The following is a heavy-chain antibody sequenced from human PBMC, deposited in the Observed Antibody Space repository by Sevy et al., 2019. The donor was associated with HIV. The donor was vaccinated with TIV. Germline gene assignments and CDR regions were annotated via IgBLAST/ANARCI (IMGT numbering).Heavy chain of an antibody. CDR3: ARDRAAAGKKYYYYGMDV. V-gene: IGHV1-46*01. J-gene: IGHJ6*02. D-gene: IGHD6-13*01. CDR1: GGTFSNYA. Sequence: ASVKVSCKASGGTFSNYAISWVRQAPGQGLEWMGIINPSGVSASYAQKFQGRVTVTRDTSTSTVYMELSSLRSEDTAVYYCARDRAAAGKKYYYYGMDVWGQGTTVTVSS. CDR2: INPSGVSA.